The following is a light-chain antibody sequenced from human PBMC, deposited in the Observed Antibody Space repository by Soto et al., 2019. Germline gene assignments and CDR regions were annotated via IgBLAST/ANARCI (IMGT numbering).Light chain of an antibody. CDR3: CSYRSGTSPYYV. J-gene: IGLJ1*01. CDR2: EVS. V-gene: IGLV2-14*01. CDR1: SSDVGGYKY. Sequence: SVLTQPASVSGSPGQSITISCTGTSSDVGGYKYVSWHQLHPGKAPQVLIFEVSYRPYGISNRFSGSKSGNVASLTISGLQAEDEADYYCCSYRSGTSPYYVFGTGTKVTVL.